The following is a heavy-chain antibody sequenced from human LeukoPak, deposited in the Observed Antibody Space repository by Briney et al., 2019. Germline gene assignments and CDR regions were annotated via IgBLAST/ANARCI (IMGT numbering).Heavy chain of an antibody. Sequence: GGSLRLSCAASGFTFSSYSMNWVRQAPGKGLEWVSSISSSSSYIYYADSVKGRSTISRDNAKNSLYLQMNSLRAEDTAVYYCARDWYDILTGSDYGMDVWGKGTTVTVSS. J-gene: IGHJ6*04. CDR1: GFTFSSYS. CDR3: ARDWYDILTGSDYGMDV. CDR2: ISSSSSYI. D-gene: IGHD3-9*01. V-gene: IGHV3-21*01.